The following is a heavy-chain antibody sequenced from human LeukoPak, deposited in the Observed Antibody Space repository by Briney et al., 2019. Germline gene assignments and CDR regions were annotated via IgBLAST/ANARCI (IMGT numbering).Heavy chain of an antibody. J-gene: IGHJ5*01. V-gene: IGHV3-7*01. CDR3: ARGASGIQLWFFDS. CDR2: IKQDGSEK. Sequence: GGSLRLSCAASGFTFSSYWMSWVRQPPGKGLEWVANIKQDGSEKYYVDSVKGRFTISRDNAKNSLYLEVNSLRAEDTAVYYCARGASGIQLWFFDSWGQGSLVRVSS. CDR1: GFTFSSYW. D-gene: IGHD5-18*01.